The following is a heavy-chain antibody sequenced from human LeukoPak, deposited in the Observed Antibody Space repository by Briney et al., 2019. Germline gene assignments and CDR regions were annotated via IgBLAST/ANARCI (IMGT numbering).Heavy chain of an antibody. CDR3: ARVGYHGSGSFDY. D-gene: IGHD3-10*01. CDR2: ISPTGYTI. J-gene: IGHJ4*02. CDR1: TLIFSNYE. Sequence: GWYLRLSCPASTLIFSNYEMNWVRQAPAQGLAGVSYISPTGYTIYYADSVKGRFTISRDSAKNSLYLQMSSLRAEDTAVYYCARVGYHGSGSFDYWGQGTLVTVSS. V-gene: IGHV3-48*03.